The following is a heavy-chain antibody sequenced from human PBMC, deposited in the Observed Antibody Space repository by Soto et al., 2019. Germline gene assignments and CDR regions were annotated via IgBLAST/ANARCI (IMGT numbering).Heavy chain of an antibody. V-gene: IGHV3-11*01. CDR1: GFTFSDYY. D-gene: IGHD2-15*01. Sequence: GGSLRLSCAASGFTFSDYYISWIRQAPGKGLEWVSYISSSGTIIYHADSVKGRFTISRDNAKNSLFLQMNSLRAEDTAVYYCARGKSIFYGLDVWGQGTTVTVSS. J-gene: IGHJ6*02. CDR2: ISSSGTII. CDR3: ARGKSIFYGLDV.